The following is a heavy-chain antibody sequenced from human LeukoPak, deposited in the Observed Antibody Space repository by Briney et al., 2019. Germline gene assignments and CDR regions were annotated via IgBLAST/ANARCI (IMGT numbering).Heavy chain of an antibody. Sequence: GGSLRLSCAASGFTFSSYAMHWVRQAPGKGLEWVAVISYDGSNKYYADSVKGRFTISRDNSKNTLYLQMNSLRAEDTAVYYCARPPGIAVAWGQGTLVTVSS. CDR3: ARPPGIAVA. J-gene: IGHJ4*02. CDR2: ISYDGSNK. CDR1: GFTFSSYA. D-gene: IGHD6-19*01. V-gene: IGHV3-30-3*01.